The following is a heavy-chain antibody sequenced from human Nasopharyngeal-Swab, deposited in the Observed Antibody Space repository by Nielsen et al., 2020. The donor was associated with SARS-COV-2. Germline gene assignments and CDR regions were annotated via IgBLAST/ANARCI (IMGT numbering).Heavy chain of an antibody. V-gene: IGHV3-21*01. Sequence: GESLKISCAASGFTFSSYGMNWVRQAPGKGLEWVSSISTGGSVIYSADSARGRFTISRDNAKNSLYLQMNSLRAEDTAVYYCARDTPAMFAYWGQGTLVTVSS. CDR2: ISTGGSVI. CDR3: ARDTPAMFAY. J-gene: IGHJ4*02. CDR1: GFTFSSYG.